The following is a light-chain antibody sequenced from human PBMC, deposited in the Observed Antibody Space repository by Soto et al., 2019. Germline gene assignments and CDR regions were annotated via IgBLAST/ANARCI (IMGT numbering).Light chain of an antibody. Sequence: QSALTQPASLSGSPGQSITISCTGTSSDIGSYNYISWYQQHPGKAPKLMIFDVGYRPSGISDRFSGSKSGNTASLTISGLQPEDEADYYCSSYGASSTLFGGGTKLTVL. CDR3: SSYGASSTL. CDR1: SSDIGSYNY. J-gene: IGLJ2*01. V-gene: IGLV2-14*03. CDR2: DVG.